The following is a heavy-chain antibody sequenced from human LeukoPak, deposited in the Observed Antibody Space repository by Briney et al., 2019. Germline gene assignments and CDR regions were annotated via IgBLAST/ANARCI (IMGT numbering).Heavy chain of an antibody. D-gene: IGHD3/OR15-3a*01. CDR3: ARQTGSGLFILP. Sequence: PSETLSLTCSVSGGSISSSSYYWAWIRQPPGKGLEWIASIYYSGNTYYNASLKSQVSISIDTSKNQFSLRLTSVTAADTAVHYCARQTGSGLFILPGGQGTLVTVSS. V-gene: IGHV4-39*01. CDR1: GGSISSSSYY. CDR2: IYYSGNT. J-gene: IGHJ4*02.